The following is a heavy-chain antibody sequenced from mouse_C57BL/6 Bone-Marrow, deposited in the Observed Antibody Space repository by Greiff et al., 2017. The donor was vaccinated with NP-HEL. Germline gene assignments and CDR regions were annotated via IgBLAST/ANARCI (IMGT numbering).Heavy chain of an antibody. CDR2: IRSKSNNYAT. D-gene: IGHD1-1*01. CDR1: GFSFNTYA. CDR3: VRPFTTVGDY. V-gene: IGHV10-1*01. J-gene: IGHJ4*01. Sequence: EVKLMESGGGLVQPKGSLKLSCAASGFSFNTYAMNWVRQAPGKGWEWVARIRSKSNNYATYYADSVKDRFTISRDDSESMLYLQMNNLKTEDTAMYYCVRPFTTVGDYWGQGTSVTVSS.